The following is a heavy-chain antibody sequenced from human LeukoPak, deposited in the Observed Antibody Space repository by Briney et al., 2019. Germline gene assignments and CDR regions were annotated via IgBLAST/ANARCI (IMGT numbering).Heavy chain of an antibody. CDR3: ATGGSGPQPAPSFDY. V-gene: IGHV1-24*01. D-gene: IGHD2-15*01. J-gene: IGHJ4*02. CDR1: GYTLTELS. Sequence: ASVKVSCKVSGYTLTELSMHWVRQAPGKGLEWMGGFDPEDGETIYAQKFQGRVTMTEDTSTDTAYMELSSLRSEDTAVYYCATGGSGPQPAPSFDYWGQGTLVTVSS. CDR2: FDPEDGET.